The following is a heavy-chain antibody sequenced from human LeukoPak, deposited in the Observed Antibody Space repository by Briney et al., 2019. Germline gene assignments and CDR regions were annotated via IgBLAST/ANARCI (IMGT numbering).Heavy chain of an antibody. V-gene: IGHV3-66*01. D-gene: IGHD5-24*01. CDR1: GFTVRSNY. CDR3: SRDRMGTKSFDY. CDR2: ISSGGST. J-gene: IGHJ4*02. Sequence: HPGESLRLSCAASGFTVRSNYMSWVRQAPGKGLEWVSVISSGGSTYCADSMKGRFTIFRDSSKNTLYLQMKSLRAEDTALYYCSRDRMGTKSFDYWGQGTLVTVSS.